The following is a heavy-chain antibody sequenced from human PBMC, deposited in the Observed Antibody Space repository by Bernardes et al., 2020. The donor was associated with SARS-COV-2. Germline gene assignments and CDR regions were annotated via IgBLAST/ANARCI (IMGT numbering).Heavy chain of an antibody. CDR3: ARVASIAVAGLFLPYYYGMDV. Sequence: GGSLRLSCAASGFTFSSYWMSWVRQAPGKGLEWVANIKQDGSEKYYVDSVKGRFTISRDNAKNSLYLQMNSLRAEDTAVYYCARVASIAVAGLFLPYYYGMDVWGQGTTVTVSS. D-gene: IGHD6-19*01. CDR1: GFTFSSYW. CDR2: IKQDGSEK. V-gene: IGHV3-7*03. J-gene: IGHJ6*02.